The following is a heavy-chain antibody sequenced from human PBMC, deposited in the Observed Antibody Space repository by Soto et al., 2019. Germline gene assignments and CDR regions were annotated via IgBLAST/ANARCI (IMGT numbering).Heavy chain of an antibody. D-gene: IGHD3-9*01. CDR1: GYTFTGYY. J-gene: IGHJ6*02. CDR3: ARDPRYFDWLLLDGLRKAAHYYYYGMDV. CDR2: INPNSGGT. Sequence: ASVKVSCKASGYTFTGYYMHWVRQAPGQGLEWMGWINPNSGGTNYAQKFQGRVTMTRDTSISTAYMELSRLRSDGTAVYYCARDPRYFDWLLLDGLRKAAHYYYYGMDVWGQGTTVTVSS. V-gene: IGHV1-2*02.